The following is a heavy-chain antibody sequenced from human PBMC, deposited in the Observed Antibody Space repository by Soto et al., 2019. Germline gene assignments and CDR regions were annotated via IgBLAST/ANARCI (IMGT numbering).Heavy chain of an antibody. CDR2: IYYSGST. J-gene: IGHJ4*02. V-gene: IGHV4-31*03. CDR3: ARAPRGNYGYPSYFDY. CDR1: GGSISSGGYY. D-gene: IGHD3-10*01. Sequence: SETLSLTCTVSGGSISSGGYYWSWIRQHPGKGLEWIGYIYYSGSTYYNPSLKSRVTISVDTSKNQFSLKLSSVTAADTAVYYCARAPRGNYGYPSYFDYWGQGTLVTVSA.